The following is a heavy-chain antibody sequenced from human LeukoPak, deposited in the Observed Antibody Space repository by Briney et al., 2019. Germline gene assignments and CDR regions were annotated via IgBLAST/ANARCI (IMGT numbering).Heavy chain of an antibody. V-gene: IGHV4-30-4*08. CDR2: IYYSGIT. Sequence: SQTLSLTCTVSGDSITSGDYYWSWIRQPPGKGLERIGYIYYSGITYYNPSLKSRVTISVDTSTNQFSLRLSSVTAADPAVYYCARAAQASLQPRFDPWGQGTLVTVSS. D-gene: IGHD3-16*02. J-gene: IGHJ5*02. CDR1: GDSITSGDYY. CDR3: ARAAQASLQPRFDP.